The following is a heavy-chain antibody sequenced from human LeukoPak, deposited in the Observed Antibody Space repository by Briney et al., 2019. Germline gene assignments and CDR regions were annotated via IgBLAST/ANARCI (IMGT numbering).Heavy chain of an antibody. CDR2: IYYSGSS. CDR3: ARVGGAPLGAFDI. V-gene: IGHV4-59*01. D-gene: IGHD3-16*01. CDR1: GASISSYY. J-gene: IGHJ3*02. Sequence: PSETLSLTCSVSGASISSYYWSWIRQAPGKRLEWIGYIYYSGSSNYNPSLKSRVTISKVMSKNQFSLRLTSVTAADTAVYYCARVGGAPLGAFDIWGQGTLVSVSS.